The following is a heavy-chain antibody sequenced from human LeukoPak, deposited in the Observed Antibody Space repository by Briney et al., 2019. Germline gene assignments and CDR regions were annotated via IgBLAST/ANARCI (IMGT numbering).Heavy chain of an antibody. CDR2: IYYSGST. V-gene: IGHV4-61*01. Sequence: PSETLSLTCTVSGGSIRISSYYWSWIRQPPGKGLEWIGDIYYSGSTHYNPSLKSRVTISVDTSKNQFSLKLRSVTAADTAVYYCAREDYGGNAPDYWGKGTLVTVSS. J-gene: IGHJ4*02. CDR3: AREDYGGNAPDY. D-gene: IGHD4-23*01. CDR1: GGSIRISSYY.